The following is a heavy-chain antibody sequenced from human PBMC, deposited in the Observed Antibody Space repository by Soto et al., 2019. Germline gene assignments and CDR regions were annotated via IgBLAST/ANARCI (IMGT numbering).Heavy chain of an antibody. CDR3: ASDWSSFAAAGTAGDY. D-gene: IGHD6-13*01. Sequence: QVQLVQSGAEVKKPGASVKVSCKASGYTFTSYGISWVRQAPGQGPEWMGWISAYNGNTKHAQKLQGRDTMTTDTPTSTGYSALRSLRSAATAVYYPASDWSSFAAAGTAGDYSGQGTLVTVSS. V-gene: IGHV1-18*01. CDR2: ISAYNGNT. CDR1: GYTFTSYG. J-gene: IGHJ4*02.